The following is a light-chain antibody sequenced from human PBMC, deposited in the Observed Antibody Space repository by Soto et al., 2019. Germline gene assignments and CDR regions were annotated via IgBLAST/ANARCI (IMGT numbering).Light chain of an antibody. J-gene: IGLJ2*01. CDR2: GNS. CDR1: TSNIGAGYD. V-gene: IGLV1-40*01. Sequence: QSVLTQSPSVSGAPGHRVTISCTGSTSNIGAGYDVYWYQQLPGTAPKLLMYGNSNRPSGVPERFSGSKSGTSASLAITGLQAEDEADYYCQSYDSSLSRAVFGGGTKLTVL. CDR3: QSYDSSLSRAV.